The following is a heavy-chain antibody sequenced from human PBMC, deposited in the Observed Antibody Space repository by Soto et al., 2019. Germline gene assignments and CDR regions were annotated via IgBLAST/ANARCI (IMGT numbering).Heavy chain of an antibody. J-gene: IGHJ3*02. V-gene: IGHV3-48*03. D-gene: IGHD6-6*01. CDR1: GFTFSSYE. Sequence: GGSLRLSCAASGFTFSSYEMNWVRQAPGKGLEWVSYISSSGSTIYYADSVKGRFTISRDNAKNSLYLQMNSLRAEDTAVYYCASEYSSSDAFDIWGQGTMVTVSS. CDR2: ISSSGSTI. CDR3: ASEYSSSDAFDI.